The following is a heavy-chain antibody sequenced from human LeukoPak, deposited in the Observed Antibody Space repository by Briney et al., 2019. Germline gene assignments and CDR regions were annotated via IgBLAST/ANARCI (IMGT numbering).Heavy chain of an antibody. CDR3: ARDKQPGDY. D-gene: IGHD6-13*01. CDR2: IYYSGST. V-gene: IGHV4-59*01. CDR1: GGSISSYY. Sequence: SETLSLTCTVSGGSISSYYWSWIRQPPGKGLEWIGYIYYSGSTNYNPSLKSRVTISVDTSKNQFSLKLRSVTAADTAVYYCARDKQPGDYWGQGTLVTVSS. J-gene: IGHJ4*02.